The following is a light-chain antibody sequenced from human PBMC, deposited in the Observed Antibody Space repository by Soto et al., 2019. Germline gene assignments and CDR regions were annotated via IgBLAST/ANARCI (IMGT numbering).Light chain of an antibody. CDR2: AAS. CDR3: QQYHTYPLS. V-gene: IGKV1D-16*01. J-gene: IGKJ4*01. Sequence: DIQMTQSPSSLSASVGDRVSITCRSSPGIGSWVAWYQQKPGKGPKSLIFAASSLESGGSSRFSASGSGTDFTLTIDSLHPEDSATYYCQQYHTYPLSFGGGTKVEIK. CDR1: PGIGSW.